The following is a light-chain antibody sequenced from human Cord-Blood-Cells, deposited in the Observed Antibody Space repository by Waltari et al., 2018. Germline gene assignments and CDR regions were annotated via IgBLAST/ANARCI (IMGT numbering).Light chain of an antibody. J-gene: IGLJ1*01. CDR2: SNK. CDR3: AAWDDSLNGYV. V-gene: IGLV1-44*01. Sequence: QSVLTQPPSASGTPGQRVTISCSGSSSNIGSNTVNWYQQLPGTAPKLLIHSNKQRPSGVPVRFSGSKSGASASLAISGLQSEDEASYYCAAWDDSLNGYVFGTGTKVTVL. CDR1: SSNIGSNT.